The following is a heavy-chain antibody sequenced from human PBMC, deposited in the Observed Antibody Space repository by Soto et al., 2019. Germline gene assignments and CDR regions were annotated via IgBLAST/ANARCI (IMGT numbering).Heavy chain of an antibody. Sequence: SETLSLTCTVSGGSISSYYWSWIRQPPGKGLEWIGYIYYSGSTNYNPSLKSRVTISVDTSKNQFSLKLSSVTAADTAVYYCACSYDSSGYYYFDYWGQGTLVTVSS. J-gene: IGHJ4*02. V-gene: IGHV4-59*01. CDR1: GGSISSYY. CDR2: IYYSGST. CDR3: ACSYDSSGYYYFDY. D-gene: IGHD3-22*01.